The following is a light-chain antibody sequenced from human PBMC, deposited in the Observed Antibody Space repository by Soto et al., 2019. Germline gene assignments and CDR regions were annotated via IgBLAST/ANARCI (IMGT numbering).Light chain of an antibody. J-gene: IGKJ3*01. Sequence: DIQMTQSPSTLSASVGDRVTITCRASQSISSWLAWYQQKPGKAPKLLIYDASSLESGVPSRFSGSGSGTEFTLTISSLQPDDFATYHCQQYNIYPHLFTFGPGTKVDIK. CDR3: QQYNIYPHLFT. CDR1: QSISSW. CDR2: DAS. V-gene: IGKV1-5*01.